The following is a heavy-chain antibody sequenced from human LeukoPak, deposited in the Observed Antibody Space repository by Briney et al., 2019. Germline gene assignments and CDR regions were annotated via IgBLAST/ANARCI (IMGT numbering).Heavy chain of an antibody. V-gene: IGHV4-61*02. Sequence: SQTLSLTCTVSGGSISSGSYYWSWIRQPAGKGLEWIGRIYTSGSTNYNPSLKSRVTISVDTSKNQFSLKLSSVTAADTAVYYCARAPPRVVPAAPYYFDYWGQGTLVTVSS. J-gene: IGHJ4*02. CDR3: ARAPPRVVPAAPYYFDY. D-gene: IGHD2-2*01. CDR2: IYTSGST. CDR1: GGSISSGSYY.